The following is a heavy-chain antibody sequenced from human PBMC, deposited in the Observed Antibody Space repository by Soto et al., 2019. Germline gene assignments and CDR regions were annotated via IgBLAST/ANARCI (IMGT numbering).Heavy chain of an antibody. CDR2: ISSSSSYI. Sequence: GGSLRLSCAASGFTFSSYSMNWVRQAPGKGLEWVSSISSSSSYIYYADSVKGRFTISRDNAKNSLYLQMNSLRAEDTAVYYCARAIAAPYYYYYGMDVWGQGTTVTVSS. V-gene: IGHV3-21*01. CDR3: ARAIAAPYYYYYGMDV. J-gene: IGHJ6*02. D-gene: IGHD6-13*01. CDR1: GFTFSSYS.